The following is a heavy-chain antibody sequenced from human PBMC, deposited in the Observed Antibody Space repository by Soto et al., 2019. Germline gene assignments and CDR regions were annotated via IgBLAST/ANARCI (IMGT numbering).Heavy chain of an antibody. CDR1: GYTFTTHT. CDR3: TRLETDY. CDR2: MNGGNGNT. V-gene: IGHV1-3*01. Sequence: QVQLVQSGAEVKRPGASVRVFCKASGYTFTTHTMHWVRQAPGQGLEWMGWMNGGNGNTKYSQKFQGRVTFTRDTFASTAYMELSSLRSEDTAVYYCTRLETDYWGHGTLVTVSS. J-gene: IGHJ4*01.